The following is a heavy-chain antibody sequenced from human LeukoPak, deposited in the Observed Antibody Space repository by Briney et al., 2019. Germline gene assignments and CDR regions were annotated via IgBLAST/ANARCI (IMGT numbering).Heavy chain of an antibody. D-gene: IGHD6-13*01. V-gene: IGHV1-18*01. CDR3: ARCRDSSSCSYGMDV. CDR1: GYTFTSYG. CDR2: ISAYNGNT. Sequence: ASVKVSCKASGYTFTSYGISWVRQAPGQGLEWMGWISAYNGNTNYAQKLQSRVTMTTDTSTSTAYMELRSLRSDDTAVYYCARCRDSSSCSYGMDVWGQGTTVTVSS. J-gene: IGHJ6*02.